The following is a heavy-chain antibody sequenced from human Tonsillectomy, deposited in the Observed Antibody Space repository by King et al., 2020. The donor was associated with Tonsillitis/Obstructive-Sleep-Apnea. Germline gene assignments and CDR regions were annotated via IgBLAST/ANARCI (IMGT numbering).Heavy chain of an antibody. CDR3: TRAPGYCSGGSCYAVNDY. CDR1: GFSFGDYA. Sequence: VQLVESGGGLVKPGRSLRLSCSTSGFSFGDYAMSWFRQAPGKGLEWVGFIRSKPYGATTEYAASVKGRFTISRDDSKSIAYLQMNSLKTEDTAVYYCTRAPGYCSGGSCYAVNDYWGQGTLVTVSS. D-gene: IGHD2-15*01. J-gene: IGHJ4*02. CDR2: IRSKPYGATT. V-gene: IGHV3-49*05.